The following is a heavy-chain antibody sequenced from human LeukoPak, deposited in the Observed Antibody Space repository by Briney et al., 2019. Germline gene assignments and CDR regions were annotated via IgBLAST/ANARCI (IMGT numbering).Heavy chain of an antibody. Sequence: SVKVSCKASGGTLSSYAISWVRQAPGQGLEWMGRIIPIFGTANYAQKFQGRVTITTDESTSTAYMELSSLRSEDTAVYYCAGENCTNGVCRFDYWGQGTLVTVSS. CDR1: GGTLSSYA. CDR3: AGENCTNGVCRFDY. V-gene: IGHV1-69*05. D-gene: IGHD2-8*01. J-gene: IGHJ4*02. CDR2: IIPIFGTA.